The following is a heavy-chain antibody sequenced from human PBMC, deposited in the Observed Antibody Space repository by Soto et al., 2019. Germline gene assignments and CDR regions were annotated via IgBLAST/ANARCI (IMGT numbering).Heavy chain of an antibody. V-gene: IGHV1-69*01. CDR3: ATTPFNMASAGSYYFDS. CDR1: GGTFSNYG. D-gene: IGHD6-13*01. CDR2: IIPLFGTL. J-gene: IGHJ4*02. Sequence: QVKLVQSGTEVKRPGSSVKVSCKASGGTFSNYGLSWVRQALGHGLQWMGGIIPLFGTLHNAREFQDRVTITADQSTGTASMDLRSLTYDDTAVYFCATTPFNMASAGSYYFDSWGQGILVTVSS.